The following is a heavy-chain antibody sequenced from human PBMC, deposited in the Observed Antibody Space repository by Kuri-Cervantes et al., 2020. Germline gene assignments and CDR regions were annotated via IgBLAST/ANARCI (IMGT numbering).Heavy chain of an antibody. Sequence: SETLSLTCTVSGGSISSYWWSWVRQPPGKGLEWIGEIYHSGSTNYNPSLKSRVTISVDTSKNQFSLKLSSVTAADTAVYYCASWGRLGDYYDSSGFPWGQGTLVTVSS. V-gene: IGHV4-4*02. CDR2: IYHSGST. CDR1: GGSISSYW. D-gene: IGHD3-22*01. J-gene: IGHJ5*02. CDR3: ASWGRLGDYYDSSGFP.